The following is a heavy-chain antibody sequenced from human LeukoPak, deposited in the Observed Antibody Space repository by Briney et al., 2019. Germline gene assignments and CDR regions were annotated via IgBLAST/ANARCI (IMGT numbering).Heavy chain of an antibody. D-gene: IGHD3-10*01. V-gene: IGHV4-61*01. J-gene: IGHJ4*02. Sequence: SETLSLTCTVSGGSVSSGSYYWSWIRQPPGKGLEWIGYIYYSGSTNYNPSLKSRVTISVDTSRNQFSLKLSSVTAADTAVYYCARGMLPYYGSGSLDYWAREPWSPSPQ. CDR3: ARGMLPYYGSGSLDY. CDR1: GGSVSSGSYY. CDR2: IYYSGST.